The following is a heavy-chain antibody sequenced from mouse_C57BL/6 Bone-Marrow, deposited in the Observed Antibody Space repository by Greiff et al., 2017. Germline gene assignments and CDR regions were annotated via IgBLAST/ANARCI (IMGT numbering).Heavy chain of an antibody. Sequence: QVQLQQPGAELVKPGASVKVSCKASGYTFTSYWMHWVKQRPGQGLEWIGRIHPSDSDTNYNQKFKGKATLTVDKSSSTAYMQLSSLTSEDSAVYYCAIWAYYSNYAAYWGQGTLVTVSA. J-gene: IGHJ3*01. V-gene: IGHV1-74*01. CDR3: AIWAYYSNYAAY. CDR1: GYTFTSYW. D-gene: IGHD2-5*01. CDR2: IHPSDSDT.